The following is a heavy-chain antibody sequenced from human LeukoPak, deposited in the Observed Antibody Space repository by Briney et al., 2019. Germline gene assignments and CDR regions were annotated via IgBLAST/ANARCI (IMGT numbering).Heavy chain of an antibody. CDR3: AREGVRGWFTGDWFDP. CDR1: GFTFSSYS. D-gene: IGHD6-19*01. CDR2: ISSSSSTI. Sequence: PGGSLRLSCAASGFTFSSYSMNWVRQAPGKGLEWVSYISSSSSTIYYADSVKGRFTISRDNAKNSLYLQMNSLRAEDTAVYYCAREGVRGWFTGDWFDPWGQGTLVTVSS. J-gene: IGHJ5*02. V-gene: IGHV3-48*04.